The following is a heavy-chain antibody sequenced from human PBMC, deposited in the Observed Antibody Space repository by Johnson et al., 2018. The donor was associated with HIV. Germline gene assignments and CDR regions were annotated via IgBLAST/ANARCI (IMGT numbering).Heavy chain of an antibody. V-gene: IGHV3-11*01. CDR2: ISSSGSTI. CDR1: GFTFSDSY. CDR3: CRVGPPQYDAFDK. Sequence: QVQLVESGGGLVKPGGSLRLSCAASGFTFSDSYMSWIRQAPGQGLEWVSYISSSGSTIYYADSVQGRFTSSRDNAKTSLLLHKNRLKTEDSAVYYCCRVGPPQYDAFDKWGQGTMVTVSS. D-gene: IGHD5-24*01. J-gene: IGHJ3*02.